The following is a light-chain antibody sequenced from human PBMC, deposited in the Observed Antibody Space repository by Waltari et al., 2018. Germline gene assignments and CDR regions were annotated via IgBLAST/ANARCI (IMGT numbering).Light chain of an antibody. Sequence: EVVLTQSPGTLSLSPGERATLSCRASQSVGRNYLAWYQQKPGRAPRLLIYGASSRAAGIPDRFSGGGSGTDFTLTISRLEAEDFAVYYRQDHGTSPYTFGQGTKVEIK. CDR3: QDHGTSPYT. V-gene: IGKV3-20*01. J-gene: IGKJ2*01. CDR1: QSVGRNY. CDR2: GAS.